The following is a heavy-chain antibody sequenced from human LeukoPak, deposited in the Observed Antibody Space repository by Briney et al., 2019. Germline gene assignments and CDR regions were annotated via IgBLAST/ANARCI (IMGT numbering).Heavy chain of an antibody. J-gene: IGHJ4*02. CDR3: ARQEDYDYVWGSYRYGY. CDR2: IFPSDSDT. CDR1: GYTFTSYW. Sequence: GESLKISCKGSGYTFTSYWIGWVRQMPGKGLEWMGIIFPSDSDTRYSPSFQGQVTISADKSISTAYLQWSSLKASDTAMYYCARQEDYDYVWGSYRYGYWGQGTLVTVSS. V-gene: IGHV5-51*01. D-gene: IGHD3-16*02.